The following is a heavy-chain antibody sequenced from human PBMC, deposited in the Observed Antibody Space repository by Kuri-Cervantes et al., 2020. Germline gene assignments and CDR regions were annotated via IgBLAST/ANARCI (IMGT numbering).Heavy chain of an antibody. CDR1: GDSISSGYY. D-gene: IGHD3-10*01. J-gene: IGHJ3*02. CDR2: IYHSGST. Sequence: ESLKISCAVSGDSISSGYYWGWIRQPPGKGLEWIGSIYHSGSTYYNPSLKSRVTISVDTSKNQFSLKLSSVTAADTAVYYCARGGDMTPDIWGQGTMVTVSS. V-gene: IGHV4-38-2*01. CDR3: ARGGDMTPDI.